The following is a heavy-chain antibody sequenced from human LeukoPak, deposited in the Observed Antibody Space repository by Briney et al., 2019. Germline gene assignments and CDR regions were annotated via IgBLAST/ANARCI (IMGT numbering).Heavy chain of an antibody. V-gene: IGHV4-61*02. D-gene: IGHD6-19*01. CDR1: GGSISSGSYY. Sequence: SQTLSLTCTVSGGSISSGSYYWTWTRQPAGKGLEWIGRIYTSGSTNYNPSLKSRVTISVDKSKNQFSLKLSSVTAADTAVYYCARDPGYSSGSRAFDYWGQGTLVTVSS. CDR3: ARDPGYSSGSRAFDY. J-gene: IGHJ4*02. CDR2: IYTSGST.